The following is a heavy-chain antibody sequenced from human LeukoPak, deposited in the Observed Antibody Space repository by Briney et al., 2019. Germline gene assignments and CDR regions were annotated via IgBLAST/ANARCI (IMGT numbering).Heavy chain of an antibody. CDR3: ATFANEDFDI. J-gene: IGHJ3*02. V-gene: IGHV3-74*01. CDR2: VNSDGSST. CDR1: GFNSGFNFNIYA. Sequence: GGSLRLSCAASGFNSGFNFNIYAMTWVRQAPGKGLVWVSRVNSDGSSTTYADSVKGRFTISRDNAKNTLYLQMNSLRTEDTAVYYCATFANEDFDIWGQGTMVTVSS.